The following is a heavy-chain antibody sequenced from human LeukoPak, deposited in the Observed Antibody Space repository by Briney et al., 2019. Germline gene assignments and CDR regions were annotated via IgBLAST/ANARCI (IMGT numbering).Heavy chain of an antibody. CDR3: ARGDSSVGLNY. D-gene: IGHD1-26*01. V-gene: IGHV4-34*01. CDR1: GGSFSGYY. CDR2: INHSGST. J-gene: IGHJ4*02. Sequence: AETLSLTCAVYGGSFSGYYWSWIRQPPRKGLEWIGEINHSGSTNYNPSLKSRVTISVDTSKNQFSLKLSSVTAADTAVYYCARGDSSVGLNYWGQGTLVTVSS.